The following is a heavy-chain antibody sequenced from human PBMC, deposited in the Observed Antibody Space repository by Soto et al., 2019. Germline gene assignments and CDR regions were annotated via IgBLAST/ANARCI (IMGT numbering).Heavy chain of an antibody. CDR3: EVSTYSDHSRPYYFDY. J-gene: IGHJ4*02. CDR2: ISSSGSTR. D-gene: IGHD6-6*01. V-gene: IGHV3-48*03. Sequence: PGGSLRLSCAGTGFAFRSYEMNWVRQAPGKGLEWLSYISSSGSTRYYADSLKGRFTISRDTENNSQYLQINSLRAEDTAVYYLEVSTYSDHSRPYYFDYCGQGILVPV. CDR1: GFAFRSYE.